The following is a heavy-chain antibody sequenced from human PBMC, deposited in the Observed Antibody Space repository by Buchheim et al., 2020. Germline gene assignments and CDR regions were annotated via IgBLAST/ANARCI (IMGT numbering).Heavy chain of an antibody. CDR3: ARDPPNSGWALDY. CDR1: GFAFNTHA. CDR2: IWYDGSEK. J-gene: IGHJ4*02. D-gene: IGHD6-19*01. Sequence: QVQLVESGGGVVQPGESLRLSCAASGFAFNTHAMHWVRQAPGKGLEWVAFIWYDGSEKHYIDSVKGRFSISRDNSKNTPYLEMNSLRGEDTAVYYCARDPPNSGWALDYWGQGTL. V-gene: IGHV3-33*01.